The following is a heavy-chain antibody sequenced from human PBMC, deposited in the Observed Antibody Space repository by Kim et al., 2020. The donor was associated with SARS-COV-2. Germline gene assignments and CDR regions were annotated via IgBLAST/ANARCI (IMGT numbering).Heavy chain of an antibody. J-gene: IGHJ4*02. CDR2: ISNDESNQ. Sequence: GGSLRLSCAASGFTFSNYGMHWVRQAPGKGLEWVAVISNDESNQYYADSVKGRFTISRDRSKNMLYLQMNSLRAEDTAVYYCARDRDYYDGSGQNKYYFDYWGRGTLVTVSS. CDR1: GFTFSNYG. V-gene: IGHV3-30*03. CDR3: ARDRDYYDGSGQNKYYFDY. D-gene: IGHD3-22*01.